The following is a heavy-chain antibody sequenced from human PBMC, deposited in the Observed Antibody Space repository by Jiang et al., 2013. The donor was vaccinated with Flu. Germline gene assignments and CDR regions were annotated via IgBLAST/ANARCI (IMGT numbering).Heavy chain of an antibody. CDR3: ARDMNAFDI. Sequence: GWINAGNGNTKYSQKFQGRVTITRDTSASTAYMELSSLRSEDTAVYYCARDMNAFDIWGQGTMVTVSS. D-gene: IGHD3-16*01. V-gene: IGHV1-3*01. CDR2: INAGNGNT. J-gene: IGHJ3*02.